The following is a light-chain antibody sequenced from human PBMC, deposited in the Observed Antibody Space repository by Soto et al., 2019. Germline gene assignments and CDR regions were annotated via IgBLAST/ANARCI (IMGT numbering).Light chain of an antibody. CDR1: NSDVGAYNL. J-gene: IGLJ2*01. Sequence: QSVLTQPASVSGSPGQSIAISCTGTNSDVGAYNLVSWYQQHPGKAPKLMIYDVSIRPSGVSTRFSGSKSGNTASLTISGLPAEDEADYYCSSYSGSSTLVVFGGGTKLTVL. V-gene: IGLV2-14*03. CDR3: SSYSGSSTLVV. CDR2: DVS.